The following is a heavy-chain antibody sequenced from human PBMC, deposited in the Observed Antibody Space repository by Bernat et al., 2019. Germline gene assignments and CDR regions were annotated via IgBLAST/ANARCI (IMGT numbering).Heavy chain of an antibody. Sequence: EVQLLESGGGLVQPGGSLRLSCAASGFTFSSYAMSWVRQAPGKGLEWVSVISGSGGSTYYADYVKGRFTISRDNSKNTLNLQMNSLRAEDTAVYYCAKALGYGSGSYWTLIFDYWGQGTLVTVSS. CDR3: AKALGYGSGSYWTLIFDY. J-gene: IGHJ4*02. D-gene: IGHD3-10*01. CDR1: GFTFSSYA. V-gene: IGHV3-23*01. CDR2: ISGSGGST.